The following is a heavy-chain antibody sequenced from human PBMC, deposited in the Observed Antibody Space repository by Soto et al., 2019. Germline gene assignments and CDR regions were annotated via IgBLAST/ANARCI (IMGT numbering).Heavy chain of an antibody. Sequence: GSLRLSCVASDFAFSNYGMHWFRQAPGKVLEWVALIWYEGTNNYYGNSVKGRFTVSRDNSKKTLYLQMNSLRADDTGVYYCVRGVSFRGGSCYPTLDLYGDYGGLDYWGRRNLCTVSS. V-gene: IGHV3-33*01. CDR2: IWYEGTNN. D-gene: IGHD2-15*01. CDR3: VRGVSFRGGSCYPTLDLYGDYGGLDY. J-gene: IGHJ4*02. CDR1: DFAFSNYG.